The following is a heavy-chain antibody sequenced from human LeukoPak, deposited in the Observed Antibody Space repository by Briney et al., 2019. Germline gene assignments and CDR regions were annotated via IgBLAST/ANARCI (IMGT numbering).Heavy chain of an antibody. CDR3: ASPTGVGATTSAFDI. J-gene: IGHJ3*02. Sequence: GGSLRLSCAASGFTFSSYAMNWVRQAPGKGLEWVSSISSRSSYIYYADSVKGRFTISRDNAKNSLYLQMNSLRAEDTAVYYCASPTGVGATTSAFDIWGQGTMVTVSS. CDR1: GFTFSSYA. CDR2: ISSRSSYI. V-gene: IGHV3-21*01. D-gene: IGHD1-26*01.